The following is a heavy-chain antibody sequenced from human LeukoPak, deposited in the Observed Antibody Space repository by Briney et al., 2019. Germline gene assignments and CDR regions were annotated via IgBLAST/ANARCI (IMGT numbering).Heavy chain of an antibody. Sequence: GGSLRLSCAASGFTFSSYNMNWVRQAPGKGLEWVSYISSSSSTIYYADSVKGRFTISRDNAKNSLYLQMNSLRAEDTAVYYCARDFLEDSYWGQGTLVTVSS. D-gene: IGHD3-3*01. V-gene: IGHV3-48*01. CDR3: ARDFLEDSY. J-gene: IGHJ4*02. CDR2: ISSSSSTI. CDR1: GFTFSSYN.